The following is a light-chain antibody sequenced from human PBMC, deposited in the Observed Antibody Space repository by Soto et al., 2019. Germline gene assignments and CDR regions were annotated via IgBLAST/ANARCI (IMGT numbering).Light chain of an antibody. CDR3: QQGYSTPQT. J-gene: IGKJ1*01. V-gene: IGKV1-39*01. CDR1: QGISSH. Sequence: DIQMTQSPSSLSASAGDRVTITCRASQGISSHLNWYQQKPGKAPKLLIYAASSLQSGVPSRVSGSGSGTDFTLTINSLQPEEFATYDCQQGYSTPQTFGQGTKVEIK. CDR2: AAS.